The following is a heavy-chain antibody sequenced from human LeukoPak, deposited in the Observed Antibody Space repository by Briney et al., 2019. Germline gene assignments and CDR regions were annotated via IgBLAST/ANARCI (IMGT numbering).Heavy chain of an antibody. Sequence: PGGSLRLSCAASGFTFSSYWMSWVRQAPGKGLEWVANIKQDGSEKYYVDPVKGRFTISRDNAKNSLYLQMNSLRAEDTAVYYCARDFVLWYFDLWGRGTLVTVSS. CDR2: IKQDGSEK. CDR3: ARDFVLWYFDL. J-gene: IGHJ2*01. CDR1: GFTFSSYW. D-gene: IGHD2-8*01. V-gene: IGHV3-7*01.